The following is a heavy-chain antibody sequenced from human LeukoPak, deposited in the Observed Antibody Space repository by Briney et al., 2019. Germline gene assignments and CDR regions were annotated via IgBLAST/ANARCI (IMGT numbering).Heavy chain of an antibody. Sequence: GGSLRLSCAASGFTFSSHGMSWVRQAPGKGLEWVSGISGSGSHIYYTDSVKGRFTISRDNAKNTLYLQMNSLRAEDTAVYYCARGGAAMAYYWGQGTLVTVSS. CDR1: GFTFSSHG. CDR3: ARGGAAMAYY. CDR2: ISGSGSHI. J-gene: IGHJ4*02. V-gene: IGHV3-23*01. D-gene: IGHD5-18*01.